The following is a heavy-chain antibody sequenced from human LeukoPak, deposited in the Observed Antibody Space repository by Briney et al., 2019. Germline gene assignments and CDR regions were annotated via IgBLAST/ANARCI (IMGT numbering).Heavy chain of an antibody. Sequence: GGSLRLSCAASGFTFSSYSMNWVRQAPGKGLEWVSYISSSGRSILYADSVKGRFTVSRDNAKNSLYLQINNLRVEDTAVYYCAREIPSGSYAPDYWGQGTLVTVSS. J-gene: IGHJ4*02. CDR2: ISSSGRSI. D-gene: IGHD3-10*01. V-gene: IGHV3-21*05. CDR3: AREIPSGSYAPDY. CDR1: GFTFSSYS.